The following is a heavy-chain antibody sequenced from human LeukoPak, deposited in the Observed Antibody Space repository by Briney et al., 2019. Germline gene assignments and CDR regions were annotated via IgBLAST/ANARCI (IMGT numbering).Heavy chain of an antibody. CDR2: INWNSSYI. J-gene: IGHJ4*02. V-gene: IGHV3-9*01. CDR3: AKDTTAAGTGNFDY. Sequence: GGSLRLSCAASGFNFDDYAMHWVRQVPGKGLQWVSGINWNSSYIGFADFVKGRFTISRDNAKNSLYLNMNSLRAEDTALYYCAKDTTAAGTGNFDYWGQGTLVTVSS. CDR1: GFNFDDYA. D-gene: IGHD6-13*01.